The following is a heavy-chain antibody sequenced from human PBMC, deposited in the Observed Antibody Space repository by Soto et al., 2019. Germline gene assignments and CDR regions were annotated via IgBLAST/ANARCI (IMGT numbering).Heavy chain of an antibody. CDR2: ISFDGKNR. J-gene: IGHJ4*02. CDR3: AKRGGVVGGSEHPFFEY. Sequence: QVQLVESGGGVVQPGKSLRLSCAASGFIFSNYGMHWVRQAPGKGLGWVALISFDGKNRNNADSVKGRFTIYRDNPKNTLYMEMNSLRPEDTAFYYCAKRGGVVGGSEHPFFEYWGQGTLVTVSS. V-gene: IGHV3-30*18. CDR1: GFIFSNYG. D-gene: IGHD2-15*01.